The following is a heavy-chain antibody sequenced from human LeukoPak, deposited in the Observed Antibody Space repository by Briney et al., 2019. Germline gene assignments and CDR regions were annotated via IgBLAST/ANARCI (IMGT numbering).Heavy chain of an antibody. D-gene: IGHD3-22*01. CDR2: ISNDGGGT. Sequence: GGSLRLSCEGSGFTFSNYWMGWVRQAPGKGLEWVSAISNDGGGTNYADFVKGRFTISRDNSKNTLFLQMNSLRAEDTALYYCAKGSSGYFVDLWGQGTLVTVSS. J-gene: IGHJ5*02. V-gene: IGHV3-23*01. CDR3: AKGSSGYFVDL. CDR1: GFTFSNYW.